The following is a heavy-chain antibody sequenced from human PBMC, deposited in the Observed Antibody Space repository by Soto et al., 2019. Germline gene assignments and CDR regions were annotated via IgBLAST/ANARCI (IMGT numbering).Heavy chain of an antibody. V-gene: IGHV1-18*01. J-gene: IGHJ6*03. CDR1: GYTFTSYG. CDR2: ISAYNGNT. Sequence: GASVKVSCKASGYTFTSYGISWVRQAPGQGLEWMGWISAYNGNTNYAQKLQGRVTMTTDTSTSTAYMELRSLRSDDTAVYYCARFLACPFWSGYWGGGEEHYYMDVWGKGTTVTVSS. CDR3: ARFLACPFWSGYWGGGEEHYYMDV. D-gene: IGHD3-3*01.